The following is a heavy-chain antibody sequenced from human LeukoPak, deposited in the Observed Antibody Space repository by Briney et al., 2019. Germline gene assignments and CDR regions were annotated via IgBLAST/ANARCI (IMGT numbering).Heavy chain of an antibody. Sequence: GASVKVSCKASGYTFTGYYIHWVQQAPGQGLEWMGWINPNSGGTNFAQKFQGRVTITADESTSTAYMELSSLRSEDTAVYYCARVESRGYSYGYDEGYYFDYWGQGTLVTVSS. D-gene: IGHD5-18*01. CDR1: GYTFTGYY. CDR3: ARVESRGYSYGYDEGYYFDY. J-gene: IGHJ4*02. V-gene: IGHV1-2*02. CDR2: INPNSGGT.